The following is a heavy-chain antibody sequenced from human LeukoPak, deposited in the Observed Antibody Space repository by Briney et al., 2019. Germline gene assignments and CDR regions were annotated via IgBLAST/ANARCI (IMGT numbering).Heavy chain of an antibody. CDR3: AKDRAALPVTTYNFDY. D-gene: IGHD2-2*01. CDR2: ISYDGSNK. CDR1: GFIFRSYG. J-gene: IGHJ4*02. V-gene: IGHV3-30*18. Sequence: PGRSLRLSCAASGFIFRSYGMYWVRQAPGKGLEWVAVISYDGSNKNYADSVKGRFTISRDNSKNTLDLQMSNLRAEDTAVYYCAKDRAALPVTTYNFDYWGQGTLVTVSS.